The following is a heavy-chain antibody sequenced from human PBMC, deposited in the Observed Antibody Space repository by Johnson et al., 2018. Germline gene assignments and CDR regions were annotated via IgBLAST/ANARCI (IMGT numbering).Heavy chain of an antibody. D-gene: IGHD3-16*01. CDR1: GDSVSSNSAA. CDR3: TRWFWGRAFDI. J-gene: IGHJ3*02. Sequence: QVQLQESGPGLVKPSQSRSLTCAISGDSVSSNSAAWNWIRQSPSSGLEWLGRTYYRSTWFNEYAVSMKSRITIHPDTSTNQFSLQLNSVTPEDKAVYSSTRWFWGRAFDIWGHGTLVTVSS. CDR2: TYYRSTWFN. V-gene: IGHV6-1*01.